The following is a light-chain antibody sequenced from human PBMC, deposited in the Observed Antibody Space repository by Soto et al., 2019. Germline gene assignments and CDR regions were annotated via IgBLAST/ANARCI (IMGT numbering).Light chain of an antibody. V-gene: IGKV3-20*01. CDR1: QSVNSNS. CDR2: GAS. J-gene: IGKJ1*01. Sequence: EVVLTQSPGTLSFSPLERATLSFRSSQSVNSNSLAWYQQKPGQAPRVFIYGASSRAAGIPDRFSGSGSETDFTLTISRLEPEDFAVYYCQQYGHSPWTFGQGTKVDIK. CDR3: QQYGHSPWT.